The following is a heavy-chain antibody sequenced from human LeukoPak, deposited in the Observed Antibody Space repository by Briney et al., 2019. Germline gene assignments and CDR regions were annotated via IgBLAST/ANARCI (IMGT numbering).Heavy chain of an antibody. D-gene: IGHD3-22*01. CDR3: ARGTHYYDISGYDY. Sequence: GGSLRLSCAASGFIFDDYGMSWVRQAPGKGLEWVSGINWEGGSTVYADSVKGRFTISRDNAKTSLYLQMNSLRAEDTAVYYCARGTHYYDISGYDYWGQGTLVIVSS. CDR1: GFIFDDYG. CDR2: INWEGGST. J-gene: IGHJ4*02. V-gene: IGHV3-20*04.